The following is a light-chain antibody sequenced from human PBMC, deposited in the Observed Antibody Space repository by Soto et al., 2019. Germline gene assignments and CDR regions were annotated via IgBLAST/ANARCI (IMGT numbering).Light chain of an antibody. CDR1: QTVGSN. V-gene: IGKV3-15*01. J-gene: IGKJ2*01. Sequence: EIVMTQSPVTLSVSPGERAALSCRASQTVGSNFAWYQQRPGQAPRVLIYDTSTRATGVPARFSGSGSGTDFTLTISRLQSEDFAVYYCQQYNNWPDTFGQGTRLESK. CDR3: QQYNNWPDT. CDR2: DTS.